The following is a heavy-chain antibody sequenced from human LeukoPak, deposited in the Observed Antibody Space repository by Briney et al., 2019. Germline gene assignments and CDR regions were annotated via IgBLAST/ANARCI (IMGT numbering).Heavy chain of an antibody. D-gene: IGHD6-6*01. J-gene: IGHJ4*02. V-gene: IGHV3-7*03. CDR1: GFTFSSYW. CDR3: ARDSEYSSSEVLDY. Sequence: GGSLRLSCAASGFTFSSYWVSWVRQAPGKGLEWVANIKQDGSEKYYVDSVKGRFTISRDNAKNSLYLQMNSLRAEDTAVYYCARDSEYSSSEVLDYWGQGTLVTVSS. CDR2: IKQDGSEK.